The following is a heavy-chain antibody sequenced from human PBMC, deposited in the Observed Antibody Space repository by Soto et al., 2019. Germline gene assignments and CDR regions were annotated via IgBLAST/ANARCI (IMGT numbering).Heavy chain of an antibody. V-gene: IGHV3-30-3*01. J-gene: IGHJ6*02. CDR2: ISYDGSNK. Sequence: QVQLVESGGGVVQPGRSLRLSCAASGFTFSSYAMHWVRQAPGKGLEWVAVISYDGSNKYYADSVKGRFTISRDNSKNTLYLQMNSLRAEDTAVYYCARVDTVTTGNYYYYGMDVWGQGTTVTVSS. CDR1: GFTFSSYA. CDR3: ARVDTVTTGNYYYYGMDV. D-gene: IGHD4-17*01.